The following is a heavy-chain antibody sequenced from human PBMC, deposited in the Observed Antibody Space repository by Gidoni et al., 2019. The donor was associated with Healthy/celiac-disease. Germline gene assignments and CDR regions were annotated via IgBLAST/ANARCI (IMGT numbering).Heavy chain of an antibody. CDR3: ARHYGSGSYNHIAFDI. J-gene: IGHJ3*02. V-gene: IGHV3-20*04. CDR2: INWNGGST. CDR1: GFTFDEYG. D-gene: IGHD3-10*01. Sequence: EVQLVESGGGVVRPGGSLRLSCAASGFTFDEYGMSWVRQAPGKGLEWVSGINWNGGSTGYADSVKGRFTISRDNAKNSLYLQMNSLRAEDTALYYCARHYGSGSYNHIAFDIWGQGTMVTVSS.